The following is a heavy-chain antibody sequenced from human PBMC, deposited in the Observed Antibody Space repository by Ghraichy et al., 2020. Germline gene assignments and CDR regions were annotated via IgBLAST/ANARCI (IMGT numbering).Heavy chain of an antibody. D-gene: IGHD3-22*01. Sequence: SETLSLTCAVYGGSFSGYYWSWIRQPPGKGLEWIGEINHSGSTNYNPSLKSRVTISVDTSKNQFSLKLSSVTAADTAVYYCARVGSGYYRQPEYFQHWGQGTLVTVSS. J-gene: IGHJ1*01. CDR2: INHSGST. V-gene: IGHV4-34*01. CDR3: ARVGSGYYRQPEYFQH. CDR1: GGSFSGYY.